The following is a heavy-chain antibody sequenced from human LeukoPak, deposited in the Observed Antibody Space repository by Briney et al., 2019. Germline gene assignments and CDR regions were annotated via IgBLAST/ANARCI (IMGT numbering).Heavy chain of an antibody. CDR3: ARTGGNVLRYFDWFPDYYFDY. CDR2: IYTSGST. CDR1: GGSISSYY. V-gene: IGHV4-4*07. Sequence: SETLSLTCTVSGGSISSYYWSWIRQPAGKGLEWIGRIYTSGSTNYNPSLKSRVTMSVDTSKNQFSLKLSSVTAADTAVYYCARTGGNVLRYFDWFPDYYFDYWGQGTLVTVSS. D-gene: IGHD3-9*01. J-gene: IGHJ4*02.